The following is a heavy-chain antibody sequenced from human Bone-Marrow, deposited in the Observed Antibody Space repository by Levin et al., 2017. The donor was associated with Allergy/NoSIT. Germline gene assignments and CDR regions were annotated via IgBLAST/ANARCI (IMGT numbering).Heavy chain of an antibody. CDR3: ARDLRSCSSSGCYTGGELEH. V-gene: IGHV3-30*04. D-gene: IGHD2-2*02. Sequence: PGGSLRLSCTASGFTFSNFGFHWVRQAPGKGLQWVALITSDGGNEYYADPMKGRVTVSRDNSKNTVSLHMTSLRPEDTAVYYCARDLRSCSSSGCYTGGELEHWGLGTLVTVSS. CDR1: GFTFSNFG. J-gene: IGHJ4*02. CDR2: ITSDGGNE.